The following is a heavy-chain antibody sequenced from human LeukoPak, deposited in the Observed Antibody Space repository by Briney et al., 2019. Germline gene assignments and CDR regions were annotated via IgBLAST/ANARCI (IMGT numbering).Heavy chain of an antibody. V-gene: IGHV4-34*01. Sequence: PSETLSLTCAVYGGSFSGYYWSWIRQPPGKGLEWIGEINHSGSTNYNPSLKSRVTIPVDTSKNQFSLKLGSVTAADTAVYYCARAEVAGYYYGSGSYYQVWGQGTLVTVSS. CDR1: GGSFSGYY. D-gene: IGHD3-10*01. J-gene: IGHJ4*02. CDR3: ARAEVAGYYYGSGSYYQV. CDR2: INHSGST.